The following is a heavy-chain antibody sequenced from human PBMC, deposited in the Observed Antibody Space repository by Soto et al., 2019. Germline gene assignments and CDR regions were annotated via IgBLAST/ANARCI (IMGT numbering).Heavy chain of an antibody. D-gene: IGHD6-19*01. CDR3: ARVSGRGWYNWFDP. CDR1: GGNFSSHG. Sequence: SVKVSCKASGGNFSSHGISWVRQAPGQGLESMGGIMPIFGTTNYAQKFRGRVTITADEPTSTVYMELRSLRSEDTAVYYCARVSGRGWYNWFDPWGQGTPVTVSS. V-gene: IGHV1-69*13. J-gene: IGHJ5*02. CDR2: IMPIFGTT.